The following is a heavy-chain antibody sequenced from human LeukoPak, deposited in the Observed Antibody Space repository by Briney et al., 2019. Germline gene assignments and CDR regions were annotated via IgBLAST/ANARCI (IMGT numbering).Heavy chain of an antibody. CDR2: IIPIFGTA. Sequence: SSYXISWVRQAPXQGLEWMGGIIPIFGTANYAQKFQGRVTITADESTSTAYMELSSLRSEDTAVYYCARPDEDRGYSYGYNYWGQGTLVTVSS. D-gene: IGHD5-18*01. J-gene: IGHJ4*02. V-gene: IGHV1-69*01. CDR3: ARPDEDRGYSYGYNY. CDR1: SSYX.